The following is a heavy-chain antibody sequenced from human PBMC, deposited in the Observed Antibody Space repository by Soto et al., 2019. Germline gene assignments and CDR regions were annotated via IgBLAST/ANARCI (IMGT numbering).Heavy chain of an antibody. J-gene: IGHJ4*02. V-gene: IGHV3-48*03. Sequence: GGSLRLSCAASGFTFSSYEMNWVRQAPGKGLEWVSYISSSGSTIYYADSVKGRFTISRDNAKNSLYLQMNSLRAEDTAVYYCARTSPKTYDFWSGYYERDYFDYWGQGTLVTVSS. CDR1: GFTFSSYE. D-gene: IGHD3-3*01. CDR2: ISSSGSTI. CDR3: ARTSPKTYDFWSGYYERDYFDY.